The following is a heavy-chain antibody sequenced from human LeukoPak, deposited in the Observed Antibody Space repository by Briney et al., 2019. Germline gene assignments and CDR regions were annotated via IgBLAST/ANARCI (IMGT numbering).Heavy chain of an antibody. J-gene: IGHJ3*02. D-gene: IGHD2-15*01. V-gene: IGHV4-59*01. CDR2: IYYSGST. CDR1: GGSISSYY. Sequence: PSETLSLTCTVSGGSISSYYWSWIRQPPGKGLEWIGYIYYSGSTNYNPSLKSRVTISVDTSKNQFSLKLSSVTAADTAVYYCARRYCSGGSCYSAFDIWGQGTTVTVSS. CDR3: ARRYCSGGSCYSAFDI.